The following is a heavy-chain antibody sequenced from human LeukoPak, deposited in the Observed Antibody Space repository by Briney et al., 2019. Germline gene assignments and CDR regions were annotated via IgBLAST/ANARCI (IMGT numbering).Heavy chain of an antibody. V-gene: IGHV3-30*02. Sequence: GGSLRLSCAASGFTFSSYGMHWVRQAPGKGLEWVAFIRYDGSEKYSADSVKGRFTISRDNSKNTLYLQMNSLRAEDTAVYYCAKAGTVVLPAASFLDIWGQGTMVTVSS. CDR1: GFTFSSYG. CDR2: IRYDGSEK. D-gene: IGHD2-2*01. J-gene: IGHJ3*02. CDR3: AKAGTVVLPAASFLDI.